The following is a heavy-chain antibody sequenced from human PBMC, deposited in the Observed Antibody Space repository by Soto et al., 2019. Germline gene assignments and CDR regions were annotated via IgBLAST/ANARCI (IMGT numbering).Heavy chain of an antibody. V-gene: IGHV4-34*01. Sequence: LSLTCAVNGGAFSGYYWSWIRQSPGKGLEWIGEINHRGSSDYNPSLKSRVTISIDASKNHVTLELTSVTAADTAVYYCARSDNRNSLYGVDVWGQGTAVTVSS. CDR2: INHRGSS. D-gene: IGHD1-7*01. CDR1: GGAFSGYY. J-gene: IGHJ6*02. CDR3: ARSDNRNSLYGVDV.